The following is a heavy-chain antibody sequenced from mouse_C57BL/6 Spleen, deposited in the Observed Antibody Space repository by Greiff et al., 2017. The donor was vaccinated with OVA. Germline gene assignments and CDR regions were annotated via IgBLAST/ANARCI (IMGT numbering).Heavy chain of an antibody. CDR2: IDPSDSET. CDR3: AREGDYGNWFAN. J-gene: IGHJ3*01. CDR1: GYTFTSYW. V-gene: IGHV1-52*01. Sequence: QVQLQQPGAELVRPGSSVKLSCKASGYTFTSYWMHWVKQRPIQGLEWIGNIDPSDSETHYNQKFKDKATLTVDKSSSTAYMQLSSLTSEDSAVFYGAREGDYGNWFANGAQGTRVIFS. D-gene: IGHD2-1*01.